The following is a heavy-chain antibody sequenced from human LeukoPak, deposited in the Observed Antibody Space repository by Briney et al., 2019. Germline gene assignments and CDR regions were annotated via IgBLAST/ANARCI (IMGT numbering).Heavy chain of an antibody. D-gene: IGHD5-24*01. V-gene: IGHV5-51*01. J-gene: IGHJ3*02. Sequence: GESLKISCQGSGYSFTSFWIGWVRQMAGRGLEWMGTIYPGDANIDIGYSPSFQGQVTISADKSISTAYLQWSSLRASDTAMYYCARQRSRDGYNYDGFDIWGQGTMVTVSS. CDR3: ARQRSRDGYNYDGFDI. CDR2: IYPGDANIDI. CDR1: GYSFTSFW.